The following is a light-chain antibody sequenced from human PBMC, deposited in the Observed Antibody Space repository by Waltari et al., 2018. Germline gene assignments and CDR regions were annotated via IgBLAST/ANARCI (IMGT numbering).Light chain of an antibody. CDR3: QQYNSNSVA. CDR2: RAS. Sequence: DIQMTQSPSTLSASVVERVTITCRASQSISNWVAWYQQKPGKAPKLLIYRASRLESGVPSRFSGSGSGTEFTLTISSLQPDDFATYYCQQYNSNSVAFGQGTKVEIK. J-gene: IGKJ1*01. V-gene: IGKV1-5*03. CDR1: QSISNW.